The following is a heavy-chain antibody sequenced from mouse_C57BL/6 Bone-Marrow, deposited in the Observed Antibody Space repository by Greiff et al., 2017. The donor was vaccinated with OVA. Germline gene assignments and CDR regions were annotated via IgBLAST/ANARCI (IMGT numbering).Heavy chain of an antibody. V-gene: IGHV5-17*01. CDR1: GFTFSDYG. CDR2: ISSGSSTI. CDR3: ARSYGNYPWYFDY. J-gene: IGHJ2*01. D-gene: IGHD2-1*01. Sequence: EVQLVESGGGLVKPGGSLKLSCAASGFTFSDYGMHWVRQAPEKGLEWVAYISSGSSTIYYADTVKGRFTISRDNAKNTLFLQMTSLRSEDTAMYYCARSYGNYPWYFDYWGQGTTLTVSS.